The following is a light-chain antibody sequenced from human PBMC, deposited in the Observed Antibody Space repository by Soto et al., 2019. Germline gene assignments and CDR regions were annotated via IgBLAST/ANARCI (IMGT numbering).Light chain of an antibody. J-gene: IGLJ3*02. CDR2: RSN. Sequence: QSVLTQPPSASGTPGQRVTMSCSGSSSNIGGNYVYWYQQLPGTAPKLLISRSNQRPSGVPDRFSGSKSGTSASLAISGLRSEDEADYYCVPWDDSLSAWVFGGGTKLTVL. CDR3: VPWDDSLSAWV. CDR1: SSNIGGNY. V-gene: IGLV1-47*01.